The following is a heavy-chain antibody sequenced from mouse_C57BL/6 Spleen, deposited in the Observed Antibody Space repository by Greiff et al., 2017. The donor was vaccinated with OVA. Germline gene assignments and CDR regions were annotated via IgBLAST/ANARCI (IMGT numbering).Heavy chain of an antibody. D-gene: IGHD1-1*01. V-gene: IGHV6-3*01. CDR1: GFTFSNYW. J-gene: IGHJ4*01. CDR3: TYYYGSSPYAMDY. CDR2: IRLKSDNYAT. Sequence: EVKLVESGGGLVQPGGSMKLSCVASGFTFSNYWMNWVRQSPEKGLEWVAQIRLKSDNYATHYAESVKGRFTISRDDSKSSVYLQMNNLRAEDTGIYYCTYYYGSSPYAMDYWGQGTSVTVSS.